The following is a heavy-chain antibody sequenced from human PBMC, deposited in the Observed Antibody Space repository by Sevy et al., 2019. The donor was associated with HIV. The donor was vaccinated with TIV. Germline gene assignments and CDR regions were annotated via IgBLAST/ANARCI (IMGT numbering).Heavy chain of an antibody. Sequence: GGSLRLSCSASGFAFYDYSMSWIRQAPGKGLEWVATLFFGCGKINYADSVKGRFTISRDYSKNSFYLLMDNLRVEDTALYYCAREGCTRPHDYWGQGTRVTVSS. CDR3: AREGCTRPHDY. D-gene: IGHD2-8*01. CDR2: LFFGCGKI. CDR1: GFAFYDYS. V-gene: IGHV3-23*01. J-gene: IGHJ4*02.